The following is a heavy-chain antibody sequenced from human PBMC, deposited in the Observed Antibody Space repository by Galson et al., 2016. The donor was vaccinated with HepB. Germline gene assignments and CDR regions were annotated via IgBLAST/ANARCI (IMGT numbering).Heavy chain of an antibody. V-gene: IGHV4-61*02. Sequence: TLSLTCTVSGGPITSGTKYWTWIRQPAGKGLEWIGGISTSGTANYNPSLRSRVTISLDTSKTHLSLKLRSVTASDTAMYYCARMPDSWGQGTLVTVSS. D-gene: IGHD2-2*01. CDR2: ISTSGTA. J-gene: IGHJ4*02. CDR1: GGPITSGTKY. CDR3: ARMPDS.